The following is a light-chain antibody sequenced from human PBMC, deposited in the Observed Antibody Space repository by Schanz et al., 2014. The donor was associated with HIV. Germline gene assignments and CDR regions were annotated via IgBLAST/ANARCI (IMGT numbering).Light chain of an antibody. Sequence: QSVLTQPPSVSAAPGQRVTISCSGHSYSIGNNFVSWFQQLPGTAPKLLIYDNYKRPSGIPDRFSGSKSGTSATLVITGLQTGDEADYYCGTWDSTLSAVVFGGGTKVTAL. CDR2: DNY. J-gene: IGLJ2*01. CDR3: GTWDSTLSAVV. V-gene: IGLV1-51*01. CDR1: SYSIGNNF.